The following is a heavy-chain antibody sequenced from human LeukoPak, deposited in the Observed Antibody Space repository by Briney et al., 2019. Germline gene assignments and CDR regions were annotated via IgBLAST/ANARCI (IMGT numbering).Heavy chain of an antibody. CDR2: ISSSSSYI. J-gene: IGHJ4*02. V-gene: IGHV3-21*01. D-gene: IGHD1-26*01. CDR3: AREREGHFDY. CDR1: GFTFSSYS. Sequence: GGSLRLSCAASGFTFSSYSMNGARQAPGKGLEWVSSISSSSSYIYYADSVKGRFTISRDNAKNSLYLQMNSLRAEDTAVYYCAREREGHFDYWGQGTLVTVSS.